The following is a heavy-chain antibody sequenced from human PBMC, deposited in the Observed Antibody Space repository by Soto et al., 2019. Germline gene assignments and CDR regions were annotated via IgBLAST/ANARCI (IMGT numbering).Heavy chain of an antibody. CDR3: ARLGDVLRYFDWLLSDPYFDY. CDR2: IFYSGST. Sequence: SETLSLTCTVSSGSISSTIYSWDWIRQPPGKGLEWIGSIFYSGSTYYNPSLKSRVTISVDTSKNQFSLKLSSVTAADTAVYYCARLGDVLRYFDWLLSDPYFDYWGQGTLVTVSS. CDR1: SGSISSTIYS. V-gene: IGHV4-39*01. J-gene: IGHJ4*02. D-gene: IGHD3-9*01.